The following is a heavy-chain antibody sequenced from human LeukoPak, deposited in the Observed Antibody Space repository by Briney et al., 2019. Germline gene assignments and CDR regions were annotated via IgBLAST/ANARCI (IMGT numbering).Heavy chain of an antibody. D-gene: IGHD4-11*01. CDR3: ARDLGILQYYYYGMDV. V-gene: IGHV3-30-3*01. J-gene: IGHJ6*02. CDR2: ISYDGSNK. Sequence: GGSLRLSCAASGFTFSSYAMHWVHQAPGKGLEWVAVISYDGSNKYYADSVKGRFTISRDNSKNTLYLQMNSLRAEDTAVYYCARDLGILQYYYYGMDVWGQGTTVTVSS. CDR1: GFTFSSYA.